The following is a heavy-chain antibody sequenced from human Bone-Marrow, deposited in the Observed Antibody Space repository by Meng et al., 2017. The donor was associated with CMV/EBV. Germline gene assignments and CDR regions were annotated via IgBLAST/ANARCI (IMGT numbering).Heavy chain of an antibody. J-gene: IGHJ4*02. Sequence: SVKVSCKASGGTFSSYAISWVRQAPGQELEWMGGIIPILGIANYAQKFQGRVTITADKSTSTAYMELSRLRSEDTAVYYCAREMSEYYDFWSGPAPYSFDYWRQGTLVTVSS. CDR1: GGTFSSYA. CDR3: AREMSEYYDFWSGPAPYSFDY. D-gene: IGHD3-3*01. CDR2: IIPILGIA. V-gene: IGHV1-69*10.